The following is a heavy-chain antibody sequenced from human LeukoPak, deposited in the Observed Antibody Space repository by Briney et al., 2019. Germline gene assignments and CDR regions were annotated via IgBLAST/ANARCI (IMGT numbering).Heavy chain of an antibody. CDR1: GFTVSSNY. V-gene: IGHV3-66*01. D-gene: IGHD3-22*01. CDR3: ARAGYYYDSSGYFDY. CDR2: IYSGGGT. J-gene: IGHJ4*02. Sequence: GGSLRLSCAASGFTVSSNYMSWVRQAPGKGLEWASVIYSGGGTYYADSVKGRFTISRDNSKNTLYLQMNSLRAEDTAVYYCARAGYYYDSSGYFDYWGQGTLVTVSS.